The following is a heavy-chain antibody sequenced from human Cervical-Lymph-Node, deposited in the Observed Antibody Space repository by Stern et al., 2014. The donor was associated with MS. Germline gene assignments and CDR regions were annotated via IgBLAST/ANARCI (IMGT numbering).Heavy chain of an antibody. J-gene: IGHJ4*02. V-gene: IGHV3-30*18. D-gene: IGHD6-19*01. CDR2: ISYDGSNK. Sequence: VHLVESGGGVVQPGRSLRLSCAASGFTFSSYGMHWVRQAPGKGLAWVAVISYDGSNKCYADSVKGRFTISRDNSKNTLYLQMNSLRAEDTAVYYCAKVGSIAVAGTGFDYWGQGTLVTVSS. CDR1: GFTFSSYG. CDR3: AKVGSIAVAGTGFDY.